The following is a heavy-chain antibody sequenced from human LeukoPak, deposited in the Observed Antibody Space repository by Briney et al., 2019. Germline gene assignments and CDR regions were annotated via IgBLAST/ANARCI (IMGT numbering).Heavy chain of an antibody. CDR3: ARRYYYDNSGYYYAVDY. V-gene: IGHV3-23*01. Sequence: GGALRLCCAASGFIFSSYTMSWVRQAPGKGLEWVSTINGGDDTTWYSDSVKGRFTITRDKSKHTVYLQMNSPRTEDTAIYYCARRYYYDNSGYYYAVDYWGQGTLVAVSS. CDR1: GFIFSSYT. J-gene: IGHJ4*02. CDR2: INGGDDTT. D-gene: IGHD3-22*01.